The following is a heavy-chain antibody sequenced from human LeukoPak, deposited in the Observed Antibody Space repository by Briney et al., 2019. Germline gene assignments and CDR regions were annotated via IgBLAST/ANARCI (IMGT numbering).Heavy chain of an antibody. V-gene: IGHV4-59*01. J-gene: IGHJ4*02. CDR3: ARRIDLAGSTFDY. CDR2: IFYSGST. CDR1: GVSIISNY. D-gene: IGHD3-9*01. Sequence: PSETLSLTCTVSGVSIISNYWTWIRQPPGQGLEWIGYIFYSGSTNYNPSLKSRVIMSVDTSKNQFSLKLSSVTTADTAVYYCARRIDLAGSTFDYWGQGALVTVSS.